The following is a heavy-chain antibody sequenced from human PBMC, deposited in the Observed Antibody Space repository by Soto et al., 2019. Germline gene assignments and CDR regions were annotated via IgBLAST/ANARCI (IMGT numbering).Heavy chain of an antibody. CDR3: AKTARIMITFGGVIADY. Sequence: QVQLVESGGGVVQPGRSLRLSCAASGFTFSSYAMHWVRQAPGKGLEWVAVISYDGSNKYYADSVKGRFTISRDNSKNTLYLQMNSLRAEDTAVYYCAKTARIMITFGGVIADYWGQGTLVTVSS. D-gene: IGHD3-16*02. CDR1: GFTFSSYA. J-gene: IGHJ4*02. CDR2: ISYDGSNK. V-gene: IGHV3-30*18.